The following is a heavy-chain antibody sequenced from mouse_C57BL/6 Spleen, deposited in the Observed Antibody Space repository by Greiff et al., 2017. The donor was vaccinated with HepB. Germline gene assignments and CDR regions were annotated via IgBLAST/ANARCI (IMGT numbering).Heavy chain of an antibody. Sequence: EVQLQESGPGLVKPSQSLSLTCSVTGYSITSGYYWNWIRQFPGNKLEWMSYISYDGSNNYNPSLKNRISITRDTSKNQFFLKLNSVTTEDTATYYCARDPHSNYFDYWGQGTTLTVSS. CDR1: GYSITSGYY. V-gene: IGHV3-6*01. CDR3: ARDPHSNYFDY. D-gene: IGHD2-5*01. J-gene: IGHJ2*01. CDR2: ISYDGSN.